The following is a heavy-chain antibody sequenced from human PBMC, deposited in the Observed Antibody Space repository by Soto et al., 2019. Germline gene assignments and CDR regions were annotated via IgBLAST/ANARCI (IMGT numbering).Heavy chain of an antibody. CDR1: GFTFSNFA. D-gene: IGHD2-2*01. V-gene: IGHV3-23*01. CDR3: VKDTSSSPYYMDV. CDR2: ITGSTGST. Sequence: EVQVLESGGGSVQPGGSLRLSCAASGFTFSNFAMGWVRHAPGTGLEWVSEITGSTGSTYYADSVRGWFFISRDNSKNTLHLQMNSLRVEDTAVYYCVKDTSSSPYYMDVWGKGTTVTVSS. J-gene: IGHJ6*03.